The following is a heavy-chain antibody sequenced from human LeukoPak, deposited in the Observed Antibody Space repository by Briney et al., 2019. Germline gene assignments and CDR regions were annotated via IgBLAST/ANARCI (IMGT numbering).Heavy chain of an antibody. V-gene: IGHV3-30*18. Sequence: PGRSLRLSCAASGFTFSSYGMHWVRQAPGKGLEWVAVISYDGSNKYYADSVKGRFTISRDSSKNTLYLQMNSLRAEDTAVYYCAKADFDYWGQGTLVTVSS. J-gene: IGHJ4*02. CDR1: GFTFSSYG. CDR3: AKADFDY. CDR2: ISYDGSNK.